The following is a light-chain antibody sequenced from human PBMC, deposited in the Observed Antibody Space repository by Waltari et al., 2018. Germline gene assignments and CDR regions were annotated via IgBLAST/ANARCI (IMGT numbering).Light chain of an antibody. CDR1: SSNFGAGSD. V-gene: IGLV1-40*01. J-gene: IGLJ3*02. CDR2: GNT. Sequence: QSVLTQPPSMSGAPGQKVPIPCTGGSSNFGAGSDVPCYQQFPGAAPKLLIFGNTNRASGVPGRFSGSKSGTSASLAIAGLQSEDEAVYYCQSFDSSLSASVFGGGTKLTVL. CDR3: QSFDSSLSASV.